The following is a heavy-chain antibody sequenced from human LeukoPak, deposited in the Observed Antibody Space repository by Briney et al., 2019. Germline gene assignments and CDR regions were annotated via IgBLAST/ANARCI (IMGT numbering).Heavy chain of an antibody. CDR2: IFYSGNTNT. Sequence: SETLSLTCSVSGGSISGTTYYWSWVRQPPGKGLEWIGNIFYSGNTNTHYNPSLERRVTISVDTSKNQFSLKLSSVTAADTAVYYCARDHPSSMIAYWGQGTLVTVSS. J-gene: IGHJ4*02. D-gene: IGHD3-22*01. V-gene: IGHV4-39*07. CDR1: GGSISGTTYY. CDR3: ARDHPSSMIAY.